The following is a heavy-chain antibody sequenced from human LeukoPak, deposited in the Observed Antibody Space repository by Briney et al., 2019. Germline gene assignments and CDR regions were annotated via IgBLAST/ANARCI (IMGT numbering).Heavy chain of an antibody. V-gene: IGHV1-69*13. CDR2: IIPIFGTA. CDR1: GGTFSSYA. Sequence: ASVKVSCKASGGTFSSYAISWVRQAPGQGLEWMGGIIPIFGTANYAQKFQGRVTITADESTSTANMELSSLRSEDTAVYYCVVDYGSGSRYYYYGMDVWGQGTTVTVSS. D-gene: IGHD3-10*01. CDR3: VVDYGSGSRYYYYGMDV. J-gene: IGHJ6*02.